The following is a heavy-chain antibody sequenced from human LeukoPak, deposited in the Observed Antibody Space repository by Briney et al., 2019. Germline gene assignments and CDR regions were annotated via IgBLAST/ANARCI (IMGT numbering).Heavy chain of an antibody. Sequence: SETLSLTCTASGGSISTGVYYWSWIRQHPGKGLEWIAYIYYSGTTNYSPSLKSRVTISVDTSKNQFSLKLSSVTAADTAVYFCARDRGSAGGFDYWGQGILVTVSS. J-gene: IGHJ4*02. CDR3: ARDRGSAGGFDY. CDR1: GGSISTGVYY. D-gene: IGHD3-10*01. V-gene: IGHV4-61*08. CDR2: IYYSGTT.